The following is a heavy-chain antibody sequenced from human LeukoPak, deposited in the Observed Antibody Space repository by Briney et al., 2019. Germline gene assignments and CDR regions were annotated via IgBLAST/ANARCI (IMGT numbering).Heavy chain of an antibody. Sequence: PGGSLRLSCAASGFTFDDYAMHWVRQAPGKGLEWVSGISWNSGSIGYADSVKGRFTISRDNAKNSLYLQMNSLRAEDTALYYRAKRSLYWYFDLWGRGTLVTVSS. D-gene: IGHD1-26*01. V-gene: IGHV3-9*01. J-gene: IGHJ2*01. CDR1: GFTFDDYA. CDR2: ISWNSGSI. CDR3: AKRSLYWYFDL.